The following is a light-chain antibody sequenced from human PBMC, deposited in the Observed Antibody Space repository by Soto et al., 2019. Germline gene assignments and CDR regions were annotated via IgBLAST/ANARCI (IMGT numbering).Light chain of an antibody. CDR3: SSYTSSRTLYV. J-gene: IGLJ1*01. V-gene: IGLV2-14*01. CDR2: DVS. CDR1: SSDVGGYNY. Sequence: QSALTQPASVSGSPGQSITISCTGTSSDVGGYNYVSWYQQHPGKAPKLMIYDVSNRPSGVSNRFSGSKSGNTASLTISGLQAEDEADYYCSSYTSSRTLYVVGTGTKLTVL.